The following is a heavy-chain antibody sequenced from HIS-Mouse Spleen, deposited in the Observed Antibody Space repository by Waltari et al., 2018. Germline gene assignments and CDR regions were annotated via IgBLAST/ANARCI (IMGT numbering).Heavy chain of an antibody. CDR2: SYYSGST. J-gene: IGHJ2*01. V-gene: IGHV4-39*07. D-gene: IGHD6-13*01. CDR3: AREIPYSSSWYDWYFDL. Sequence: QLQLQESGPGLVKPSETLSLTCTVSGGSISSSSYYWGWIRQPPGKGLGWVGSSYYSGSTYYNPSLKSRVTISVDTSKNQFSLKLSSVTAADTAVYYCAREIPYSSSWYDWYFDLWVRGTLVTVSS. CDR1: GGSISSSSYY.